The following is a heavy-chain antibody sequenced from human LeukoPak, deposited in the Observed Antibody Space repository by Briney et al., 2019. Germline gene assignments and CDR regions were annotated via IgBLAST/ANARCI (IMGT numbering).Heavy chain of an antibody. CDR2: VNPNNGGT. CDR1: AYTFTDNY. D-gene: IGHD3-9*01. Sequence: ASVKVSCKASAYTFTDNYIHWVRQAPGQGLEWMGWVNPNNGGTNYAQRFQGRVTMTRDTSISTAYMELSRLRSDDTAVYYCARDHYDILTGYLNYYYYMDVWGKGTTVTVSS. CDR3: ARDHYDILTGYLNYYYYMDV. J-gene: IGHJ6*03. V-gene: IGHV1-2*02.